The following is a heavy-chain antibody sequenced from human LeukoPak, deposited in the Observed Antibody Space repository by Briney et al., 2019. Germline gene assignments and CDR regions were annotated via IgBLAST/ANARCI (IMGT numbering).Heavy chain of an antibody. Sequence: SQTLSLTCTVSGGSISSGSYYWSWIRQPAGKGLEWIGRIYTSGSTNYNPSLKSRVTISVDTSKNQFSLKLSSVTAADTAVYYCARDRGGYYDSTPGPFDLWGRGTLVTVSS. CDR1: GGSISSGSYY. V-gene: IGHV4-61*02. D-gene: IGHD3-22*01. J-gene: IGHJ2*01. CDR3: ARDRGGYYDSTPGPFDL. CDR2: IYTSGST.